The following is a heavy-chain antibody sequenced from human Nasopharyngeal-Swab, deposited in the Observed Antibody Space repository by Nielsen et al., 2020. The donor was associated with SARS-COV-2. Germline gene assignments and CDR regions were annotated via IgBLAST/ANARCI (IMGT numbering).Heavy chain of an antibody. J-gene: IGHJ4*02. CDR3: ARDIGGSSGDY. CDR1: GFTFSSYG. CDR2: IYSGGST. V-gene: IGHV3-53*01. D-gene: IGHD1-26*01. Sequence: GGSLRLSCAASGFTFSSYGMHWVRQAPGKGLEWVSVIYSGGSTYYADSVKGRFTISRDNSKNTLYLQMNSLRAEDTAVYYCARDIGGSSGDYWGQGTLVTVSS.